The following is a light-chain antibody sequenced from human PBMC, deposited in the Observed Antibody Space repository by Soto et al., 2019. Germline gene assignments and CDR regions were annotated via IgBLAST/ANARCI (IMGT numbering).Light chain of an antibody. J-gene: IGKJ4*01. CDR2: KVS. CDR1: QILVHSDGGTY. CDR3: MQATQFPLT. V-gene: IGKV2-24*01. Sequence: VMTQTSLSSPVTLGQPASSSFRSRQILVHSDGGTYLSWLQQRPGQPPRLLIYKVSNRFPGVPYRLSCSGAATDLTLRISRVAAEDVGVYYCMQATQFPLTLSGGTNVEIK.